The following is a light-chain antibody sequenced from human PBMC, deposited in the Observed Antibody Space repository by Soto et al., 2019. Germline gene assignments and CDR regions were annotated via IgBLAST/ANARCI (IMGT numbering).Light chain of an antibody. CDR3: SSYAASTSYV. Sequence: QSALTQPPSASGSPGQSVTISCTGTSSDVGSYNLVSWYQQHPGKAPKLMIYEVTKRPSGVPDRFSGSKSGNTASLTVSGLQSEVEADYYCSSYAASTSYVFGTGTKLTVL. CDR1: SSDVGSYNL. CDR2: EVT. J-gene: IGLJ1*01. V-gene: IGLV2-8*01.